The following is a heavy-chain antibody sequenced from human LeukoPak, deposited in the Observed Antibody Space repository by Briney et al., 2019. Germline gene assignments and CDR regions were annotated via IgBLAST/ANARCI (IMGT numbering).Heavy chain of an antibody. Sequence: GGSLRLSCAASGFTFSSYAMSWVRQAPGKGLEGVSAISGSGGSTYYADSVKGRFTISRDNSKNTLYLQMNSLRAEDTAVYYCAKQGRPPNGGRFDYWGQGTLVTVSS. CDR2: ISGSGGST. V-gene: IGHV3-23*01. CDR1: GFTFSSYA. CDR3: AKQGRPPNGGRFDY. J-gene: IGHJ4*02. D-gene: IGHD4-23*01.